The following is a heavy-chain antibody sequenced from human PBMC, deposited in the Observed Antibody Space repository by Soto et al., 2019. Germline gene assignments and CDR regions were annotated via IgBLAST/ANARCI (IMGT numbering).Heavy chain of an antibody. Sequence: GGSLRLSCVASGFTFSNYWMSWVRQAPGKGLQWVANINRDGSEKYYVDSLKGRFTISRDNAENSLYLEMNTLRAEDTAVYYCARAPDGSGSYYYFDNSGKGPLVSGSS. D-gene: IGHD3-22*01. J-gene: IGHJ4*02. CDR3: ARAPDGSGSYYYFDN. CDR2: INRDGSEK. CDR1: GFTFSNYW. V-gene: IGHV3-7*03.